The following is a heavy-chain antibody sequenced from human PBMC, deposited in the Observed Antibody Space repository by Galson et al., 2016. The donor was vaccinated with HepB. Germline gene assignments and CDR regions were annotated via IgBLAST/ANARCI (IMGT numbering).Heavy chain of an antibody. D-gene: IGHD2-2*01. CDR1: GFKFNKYG. V-gene: IGHV3-33*01. CDR3: ARDWGQDQPIDY. J-gene: IGHJ4*02. Sequence: SLRLSCAASGFKFNKYGMHWVRQAPGKGLEWVAVVWHDGTQKDYAESVKRRFTISRDNSKNTLYLQMDSLRVEDTALYYCARDWGQDQPIDYWGQGTLVTVSS. CDR2: VWHDGTQK.